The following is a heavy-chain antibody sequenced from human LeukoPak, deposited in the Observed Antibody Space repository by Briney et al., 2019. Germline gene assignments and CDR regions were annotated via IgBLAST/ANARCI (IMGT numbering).Heavy chain of an antibody. CDR2: ISSSSSYI. D-gene: IGHD5-24*01. CDR1: GFTFSSYS. J-gene: IGHJ3*02. V-gene: IGHV3-21*01. Sequence: GGSLRLSCAASGFTFSSYSMNWVRQAPGKGLGWVSSISSSSSYIYYADSVKGRFTISRDNAKNSLYLQMNSLRAEDTAVYYCARDSSRVDAFDIWGQGTMVTVSS. CDR3: ARDSSRVDAFDI.